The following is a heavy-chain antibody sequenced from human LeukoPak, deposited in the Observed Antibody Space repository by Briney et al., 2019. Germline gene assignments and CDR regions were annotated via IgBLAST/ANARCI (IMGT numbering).Heavy chain of an antibody. D-gene: IGHD3-10*01. CDR3: ARVALVSGPSYGSESEAADY. Sequence: PGGSLRLSCAASGFTFDDYAMHWVRQAPGKGLEWVSGISWNSDNIGYADSVQGRFTISRDNAKNSLYLQMNSLRAEDTAVYYCARVALVSGPSYGSESEAADYWGQGTLVTVSS. J-gene: IGHJ4*02. CDR1: GFTFDDYA. CDR2: ISWNSDNI. V-gene: IGHV3-9*01.